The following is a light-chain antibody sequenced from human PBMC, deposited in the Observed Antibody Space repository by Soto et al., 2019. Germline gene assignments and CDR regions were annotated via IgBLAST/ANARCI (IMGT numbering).Light chain of an antibody. CDR2: GAS. J-gene: IGKJ4*01. CDR1: QAISSN. Sequence: EIVMTQSPATLSVSRGERATLSCRANQAISSNLAWYQQKPGHAPRLLIYGASTRATGIPDRFSGSGSGTEFTLTISSLQSEDFAVYYCQHYNNWLGTFGGGTKVEIK. V-gene: IGKV3-15*01. CDR3: QHYNNWLGT.